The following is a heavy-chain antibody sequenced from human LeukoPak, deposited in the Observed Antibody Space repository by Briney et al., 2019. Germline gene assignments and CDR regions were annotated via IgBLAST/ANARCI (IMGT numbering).Heavy chain of an antibody. CDR2: LHHTGRN. Sequence: SETLSLTCTVSGDSLTSSSHYWGWIRQPPGKRLQWVASLHHTGRNYSNAALKSRVSISMDTAKSQCSLKVNSVTAADSGVYYCVAEMTASAAFDIWGQGTMVAVSS. J-gene: IGHJ3*02. V-gene: IGHV4-39*01. D-gene: IGHD2-21*02. CDR3: VAEMTASAAFDI. CDR1: GDSLTSSSHY.